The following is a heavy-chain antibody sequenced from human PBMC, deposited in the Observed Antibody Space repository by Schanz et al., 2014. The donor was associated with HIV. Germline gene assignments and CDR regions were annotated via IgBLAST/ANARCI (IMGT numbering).Heavy chain of an antibody. J-gene: IGHJ6*02. D-gene: IGHD4-17*01. Sequence: EVQLLESGGGLVQPGGSLRLSCADSGITFSSYAMSWVRQAPGKGLEWVSSISGSGGSTYYADSVKGRFTISRGNSKNTLYLQMNSLRAEDTAVYYCAKGGFYGDYVSYYYGLDVWGQGTTVTVSS. V-gene: IGHV3-23*01. CDR2: ISGSGGST. CDR1: GITFSSYA. CDR3: AKGGFYGDYVSYYYGLDV.